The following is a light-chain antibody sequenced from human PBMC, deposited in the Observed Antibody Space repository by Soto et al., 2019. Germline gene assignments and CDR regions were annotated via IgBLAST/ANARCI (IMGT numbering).Light chain of an antibody. J-gene: IGLJ2*01. Sequence: SYELTQPPSVSVAPGKTARITCEGNNIGSKSVHWYQQKPGQAPVLVIYYDSDRPSGIPERFSGSNSGNTATLTISRVEAGDEADYYCQVWDSSSDHFVVFGGGTKLTVL. CDR3: QVWDSSSDHFVV. V-gene: IGLV3-21*04. CDR2: YDS. CDR1: NIGSKS.